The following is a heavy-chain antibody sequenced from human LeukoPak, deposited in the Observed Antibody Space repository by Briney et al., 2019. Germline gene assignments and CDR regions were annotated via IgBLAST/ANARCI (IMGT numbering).Heavy chain of an antibody. CDR2: ISSSSSTI. D-gene: IGHD4-17*01. J-gene: IGHJ4*02. CDR3: TRGHPGDYGDFQFDY. Sequence: GGSLRLSCAASGFTFSSYCMNWVRQAPGKGLEWVSSISSSSSTIYCADSVKGRFTISRDNAKNSLYLQMNSLRAEDTAVYYCTRGHPGDYGDFQFDYWGQGTLVTVSS. CDR1: GFTFSSYC. V-gene: IGHV3-48*01.